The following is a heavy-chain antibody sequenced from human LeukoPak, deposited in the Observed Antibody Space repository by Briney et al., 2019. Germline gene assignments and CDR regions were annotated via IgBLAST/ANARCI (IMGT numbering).Heavy chain of an antibody. CDR3: ARDKRGGSWDP. Sequence: RRASVKVSCKASGGTFSSYAISWVRQAPGQGLEWMGGIIPIFGTANYAQKFQGRVTITADESTSTPYMELTSLRSDDTAMYYCARDKRGGSWDPWGQGTLVTVSS. D-gene: IGHD3-10*01. CDR1: GGTFSSYA. CDR2: IIPIFGTA. V-gene: IGHV1-69*01. J-gene: IGHJ5*02.